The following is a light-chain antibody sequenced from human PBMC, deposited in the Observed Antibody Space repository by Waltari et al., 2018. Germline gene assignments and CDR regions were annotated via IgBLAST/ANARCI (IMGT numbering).Light chain of an antibody. Sequence: QSALTQPASVSGSPGQSITISCTGTSSDVGGSNYVSWYQQHPGKAPKLMIFDVSKRPSGVSKRLSCSKAGNTASLTISGLQAEDEADYYCSSYTSSSTLVFGGGTKLTVL. V-gene: IGLV2-14*01. CDR2: DVS. CDR1: SSDVGGSNY. CDR3: SSYTSSSTLV. J-gene: IGLJ2*01.